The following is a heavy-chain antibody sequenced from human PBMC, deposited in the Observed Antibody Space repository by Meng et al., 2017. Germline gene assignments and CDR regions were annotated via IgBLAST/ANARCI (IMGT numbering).Heavy chain of an antibody. J-gene: IGHJ4*02. D-gene: IGHD3-22*01. CDR3: AREEPSYYDSSGYYTASYFDY. V-gene: IGHV4-4*07. CDR1: GGSISSYY. CDR2: IYTSGST. Sequence: SETLSLTCTVSGGSISSYYWSWIRQPAGKGLEWIGRIYTSGSTNYNPSLKSRVTMLVDTSKNQFSLKLSSVTAADTAVYYCAREEPSYYDSSGYYTASYFDYWGQGTLVTVSS.